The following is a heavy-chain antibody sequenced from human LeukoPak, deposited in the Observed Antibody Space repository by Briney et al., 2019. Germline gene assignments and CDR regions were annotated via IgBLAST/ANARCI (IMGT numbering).Heavy chain of an antibody. CDR1: GYTFTSYD. D-gene: IGHD2-15*01. J-gene: IGHJ4*02. CDR2: MNPNSGNT. CDR3: ARAPSRYCSGGSCYSALVYFDY. V-gene: IGHV1-8*01. Sequence: ASVTVSCKASGYTFTSYDINWVRQATGQGLEWMGWMNPNSGNTGYARKFQGRVTMTRNTSISTAYMELSSLRSEDTAVYYCARAPSRYCSGGSCYSALVYFDYWGQGTLVTVSS.